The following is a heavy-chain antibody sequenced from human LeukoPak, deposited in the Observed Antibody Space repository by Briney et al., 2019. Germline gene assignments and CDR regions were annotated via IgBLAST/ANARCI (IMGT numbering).Heavy chain of an antibody. CDR1: GFTFSSYS. CDR2: ISSSSSYI. Sequence: GGSLRLSCAASGFTFSSYSMNWVRQAPGKGLEWVSSISSSSSYIYYADSVKGRFTISRDNAKNSLYLQMNSLRAEDTAVYYCAKFRGNLYYYYYMDVWGKGTTVTVSS. V-gene: IGHV3-21*04. J-gene: IGHJ6*03. CDR3: AKFRGNLYYYYYMDV.